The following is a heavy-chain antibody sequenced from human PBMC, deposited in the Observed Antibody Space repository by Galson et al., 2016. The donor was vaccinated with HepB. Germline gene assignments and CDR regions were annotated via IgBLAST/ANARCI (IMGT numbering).Heavy chain of an antibody. CDR2: TYHSGTT. J-gene: IGHJ4*02. Sequence: SETLSLTCTVSGGSISSNWWSWVRQPPGKGLDWIAETYHSGTTNFKPSLQSRVTISIDKYKNQVSLNLNSVTAADTAVYYCARHIAVTVTRGFDYWGQGLLVTVSS. D-gene: IGHD6-19*01. CDR3: ARHIAVTVTRGFDY. V-gene: IGHV4-4*02. CDR1: GGSISSNW.